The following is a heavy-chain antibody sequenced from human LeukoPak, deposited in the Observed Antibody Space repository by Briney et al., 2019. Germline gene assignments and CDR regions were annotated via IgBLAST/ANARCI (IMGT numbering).Heavy chain of an antibody. J-gene: IGHJ6*02. CDR2: VSYDGSNK. CDR1: GFTFSSYG. V-gene: IGHV3-30*18. D-gene: IGHD3-10*01. Sequence: GGSLRLSCAASGFTFSSYGIHWVRQAPGKGLEWVAAVSYDGSNKFYADSVKGRFTISRDSSRNTLYLEMNSMSAEDTAVYYCAKDLRKLVRGVPDYYGMDVWGQGTTVTVYS. CDR3: AKDLRKLVRGVPDYYGMDV.